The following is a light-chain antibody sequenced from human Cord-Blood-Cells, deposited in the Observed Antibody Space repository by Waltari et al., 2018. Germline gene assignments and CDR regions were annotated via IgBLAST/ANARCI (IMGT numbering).Light chain of an antibody. CDR3: CSYAGSWV. CDR1: SSDVGSYNL. CDR2: EGS. V-gene: IGLV2-23*01. J-gene: IGLJ3*02. Sequence: QSALTQPASVSGSPGQSITISCTGTSSDVGSYNLVPWYQQHPGKAPKHMIYEGSKRPSGVSNRFSGSKSGSTASLPISGLQAEDEADYYCCSYAGSWVFGGGTKLTVL.